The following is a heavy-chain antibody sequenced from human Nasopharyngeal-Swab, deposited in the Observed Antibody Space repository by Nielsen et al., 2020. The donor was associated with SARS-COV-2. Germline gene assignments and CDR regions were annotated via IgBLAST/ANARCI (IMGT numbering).Heavy chain of an antibody. J-gene: IGHJ4*02. D-gene: IGHD5-18*01. CDR2: ISASADST. V-gene: IGHV3-23*01. Sequence: GESLKISCAASGFTFSNYAMSWVRQAPGKGLEWVSAISASADSTFYADSVRGRFTISRDNSKNTLYLQMNSLRAEDTAVYYCATWMTAHFDYWGQGTLVT. CDR1: GFTFSNYA. CDR3: ATWMTAHFDY.